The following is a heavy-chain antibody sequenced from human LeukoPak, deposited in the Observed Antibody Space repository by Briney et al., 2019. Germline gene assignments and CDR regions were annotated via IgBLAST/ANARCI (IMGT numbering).Heavy chain of an antibody. CDR3: ASGISSYYIVDSYYSTDV. CDR1: GFTFSSYE. Sequence: PGGSLRLSCAASGFTFSSYEMNWVRQAPGKGLEWVSYISSSGSTIYYADSVKGRFTISRDNAKNSLFLQMNSLRADDTAVYYCASGISSYYIVDSYYSTDVWGTGTTVTISS. V-gene: IGHV3-48*03. D-gene: IGHD6-13*01. CDR2: ISSSGSTI. J-gene: IGHJ6*03.